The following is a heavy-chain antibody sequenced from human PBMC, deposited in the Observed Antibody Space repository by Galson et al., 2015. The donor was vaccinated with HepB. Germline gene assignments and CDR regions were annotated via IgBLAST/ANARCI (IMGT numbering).Heavy chain of an antibody. CDR3: ARDKSASYSAGLDY. CDR1: GFTFSSYA. D-gene: IGHD1-26*01. Sequence: SLRLSCAASGFTFSSYAMSWVRQAPGKGLEWVSGVSGSGGGTYYADSVKGRFTISRDNSKNTLYLQMNSLRAEDTAVYYCARDKSASYSAGLDYWGQGTLVTVSS. J-gene: IGHJ4*02. V-gene: IGHV3-23*01. CDR2: VSGSGGGT.